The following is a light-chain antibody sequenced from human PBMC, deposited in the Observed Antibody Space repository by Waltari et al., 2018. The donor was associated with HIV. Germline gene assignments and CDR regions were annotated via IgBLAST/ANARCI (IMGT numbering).Light chain of an antibody. CDR1: SSNIGTNY. CDR2: RDD. V-gene: IGLV1-47*01. J-gene: IGLJ2*01. Sequence: QSLLTQPPSASGTPGQRVTISCSGSSSNIGTNYVYWYQQLTGTAPKLLIYRDDPRPAGVPDRFSASTSGTSASLDISGLRSEDETDYYCVAWDDTLSGPVFGGGTKLTVL. CDR3: VAWDDTLSGPV.